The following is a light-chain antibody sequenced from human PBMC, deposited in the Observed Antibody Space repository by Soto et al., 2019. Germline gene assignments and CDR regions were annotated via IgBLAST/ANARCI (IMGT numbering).Light chain of an antibody. CDR1: QDISNY. Sequence: DIQMAQSPSYLPASAGDRVTISSQASQDISNYLNWYQKLPGKAPKILIYAASSLQSGVPSRFSGSGSGTDFNLTISSLQTEDLATYECQQRYSTTPTFGQGTKVDIK. V-gene: IGKV1-39*01. CDR3: QQRYSTTPT. J-gene: IGKJ1*01. CDR2: AAS.